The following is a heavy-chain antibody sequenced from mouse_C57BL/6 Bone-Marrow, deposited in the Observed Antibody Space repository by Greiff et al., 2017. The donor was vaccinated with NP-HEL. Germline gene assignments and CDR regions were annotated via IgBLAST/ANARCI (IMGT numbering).Heavy chain of an antibody. CDR3: ARAIYYGNYDVYFDY. D-gene: IGHD2-1*01. CDR2: SRNKANDYTT. V-gene: IGHV7-1*01. CDR1: GFTFSDFY. J-gene: IGHJ2*01. Sequence: EVKVVESGGGLVQSGRSLRLSCATSGFTFSDFYMEWVRQAPGKGLEWIAASRNKANDYTTEYSASVKGRFIVSRDTSQSILYLQMNALRAEDTAIYYCARAIYYGNYDVYFDYWGQGTTLTVSS.